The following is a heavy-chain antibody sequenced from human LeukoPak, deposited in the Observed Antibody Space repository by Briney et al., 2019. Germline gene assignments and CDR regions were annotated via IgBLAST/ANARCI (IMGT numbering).Heavy chain of an antibody. Sequence: PGGSLRLSCAASGFTFDDYGMSWVRQAPGKGLEWVSGINWNGGSTGYADSVKGRFTISRDNAKNSLYLQMNSLRAEDTALYYRARAPLYNWNYGGFGDYWGQGTLVTVSS. J-gene: IGHJ4*02. CDR2: INWNGGST. D-gene: IGHD1-7*01. CDR1: GFTFDDYG. CDR3: ARAPLYNWNYGGFGDY. V-gene: IGHV3-20*04.